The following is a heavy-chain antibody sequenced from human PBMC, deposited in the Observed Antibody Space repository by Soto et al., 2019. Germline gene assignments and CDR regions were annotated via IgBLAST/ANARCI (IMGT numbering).Heavy chain of an antibody. D-gene: IGHD3-10*01. CDR3: ARGGGGELLSSYNWFDP. CDR1: GCSISSGDYY. CDR2: IYYSGST. J-gene: IGHJ5*02. V-gene: IGHV4-30-4*01. Sequence: SETLSLTCPVSGCSISSGDYYWSWIRQPPGKGLEWIGYIYYSGSTYYNPSLKSRVTISVDTSRNQFSLKLSSVTAADTAVYYCARGGGGELLSSYNWFDPWGQGTLVTVSS.